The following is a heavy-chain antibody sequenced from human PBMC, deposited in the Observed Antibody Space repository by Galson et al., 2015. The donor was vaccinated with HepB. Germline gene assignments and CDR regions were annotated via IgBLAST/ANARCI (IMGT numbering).Heavy chain of an antibody. Sequence: SLRLSCAASGFTFSSYAMHWVRQAPGKRLEWVAVISYDGSNKYYADSVKGRFTISRDNSKNTLYLQMNSLRAEDTAVYYCARDGAQLWDSRKYYFDYWGQGTLVTVSS. CDR3: ARDGAQLWDSRKYYFDY. V-gene: IGHV3-30-3*01. J-gene: IGHJ4*02. CDR1: GFTFSSYA. D-gene: IGHD5-18*01. CDR2: ISYDGSNK.